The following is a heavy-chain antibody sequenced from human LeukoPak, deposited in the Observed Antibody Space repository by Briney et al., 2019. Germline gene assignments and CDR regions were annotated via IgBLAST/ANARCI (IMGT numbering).Heavy chain of an antibody. CDR3: AKGHSSGWYPSLDY. V-gene: IGHV3-33*06. J-gene: IGHJ4*02. Sequence: GGSLRLSCAASGFTFSNYGMHWVRQAPGKGLEWVAVIWYDGSSKYYIDSVKGRCTISRDNSKNTLYLQLNSLRAEDTAVYYCAKGHSSGWYPSLDYWGQGTLVTVPS. CDR1: GFTFSNYG. CDR2: IWYDGSSK. D-gene: IGHD6-19*01.